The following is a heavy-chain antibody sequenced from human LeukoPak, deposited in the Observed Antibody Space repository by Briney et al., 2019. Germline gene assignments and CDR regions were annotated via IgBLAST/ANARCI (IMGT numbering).Heavy chain of an antibody. D-gene: IGHD6-19*01. CDR1: CGSFSGYY. V-gene: IGHV4-34*01. CDR2: INHSGST. CDR3: ARGKHPGYSSGWYRNWFDP. J-gene: IGHJ5*02. Sequence: SETLSLTCAVYCGSFSGYYWSWIRQPPGKGMEWIGEINHSGSTNYNPSLKSRVTISVDTSKNQFSLKLSSVTAADTAVYYCARGKHPGYSSGWYRNWFDPWGQGTLVTVSS.